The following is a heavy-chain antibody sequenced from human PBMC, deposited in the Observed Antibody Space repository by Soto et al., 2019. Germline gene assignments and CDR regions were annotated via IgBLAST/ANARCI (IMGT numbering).Heavy chain of an antibody. J-gene: IGHJ4*02. CDR2: ISYDGSNK. Sequence: QVQLVESGGGVVQPGRSLRLSCAASGFTFSSYGMHWVRQAPGKGLEWVAVISYDGSNKYYADSVKGRFTISRDNSKNKLYMQMNSLSADDTAVYYCANHASVGVFDYWGQGTLVTVSS. CDR3: ANHASVGVFDY. D-gene: IGHD3-22*01. CDR1: GFTFSSYG. V-gene: IGHV3-30*18.